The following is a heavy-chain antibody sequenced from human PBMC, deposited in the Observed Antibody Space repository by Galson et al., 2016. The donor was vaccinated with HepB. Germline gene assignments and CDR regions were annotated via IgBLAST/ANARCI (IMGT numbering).Heavy chain of an antibody. CDR3: TKEGPLR. CDR1: GFPFRSYW. V-gene: IGHV3-7*03. CDR2: INQDGTET. J-gene: IGHJ4*02. Sequence: SLRLSCAASGFPFRSYWMSWVRQAPGKGLEWVANINQDGTETYYVDSVKGRFTISRDNANNSLDLQMNSLRVEDTAVYYCTKEGPLRWGRGTLVTVSS.